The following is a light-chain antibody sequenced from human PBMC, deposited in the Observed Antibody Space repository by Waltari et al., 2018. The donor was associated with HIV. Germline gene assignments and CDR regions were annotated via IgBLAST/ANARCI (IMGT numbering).Light chain of an antibody. J-gene: IGLJ3*02. CDR3: QSYDSSLSGFWV. V-gene: IGLV1-40*01. CDR2: GDS. Sequence: QSVLTQPPSVSGAPGQRVTISCTGNSSNIGAGYDVHWYQQLPGIAPNLLIYGDSTRPSWVPDRFSGSKSGTSASLAITGLQAEDEADYYCQSYDSSLSGFWVFGGGTKLTVL. CDR1: SSNIGAGYD.